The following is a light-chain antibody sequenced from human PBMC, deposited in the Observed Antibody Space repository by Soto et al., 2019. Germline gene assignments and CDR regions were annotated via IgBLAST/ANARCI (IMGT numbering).Light chain of an antibody. CDR1: QSVSSY. CDR2: DAS. CDR3: QQRSNWPPIT. J-gene: IGKJ5*01. Sequence: EIVMTQSPATLSVSPGERATLSCRASQSVSSYLAWYQQKPGQAPRLLIHDASHRAAGIPARFSGSGFGTDFTLTISSLEPEDAAVYYGQQRSNWPPITFGQGTRLEIK. V-gene: IGKV3-11*01.